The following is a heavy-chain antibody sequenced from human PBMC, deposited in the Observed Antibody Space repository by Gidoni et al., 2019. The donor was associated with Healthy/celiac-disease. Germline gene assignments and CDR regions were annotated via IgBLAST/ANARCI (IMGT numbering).Heavy chain of an antibody. J-gene: IGHJ4*02. CDR3: ARAQMFCSGGSCYTDYFDY. CDR2: INPIGCST. D-gene: IGHD2-15*01. CDR1: GYTFTSHY. Sequence: QVQLVQSGAEVKKPGASVKVSCKASGYTFTSHYIHWVLQVTGQGLSWMGIINPIGCSTSYEQKFQGRVTMTRDTSTSTVYMELSSLRSEDTAVYYCARAQMFCSGGSCYTDYFDYWGQGTLVTVSS. V-gene: IGHV1-46*01.